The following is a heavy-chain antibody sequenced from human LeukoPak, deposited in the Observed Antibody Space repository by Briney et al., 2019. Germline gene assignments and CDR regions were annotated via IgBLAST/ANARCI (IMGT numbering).Heavy chain of an antibody. CDR1: GFTFSSYS. CDR3: ARDKTMVRGVIAGFYFDY. V-gene: IGHV3-48*04. J-gene: IGHJ4*02. CDR2: ISSSSSTI. D-gene: IGHD3-10*01. Sequence: GGSLRLSCAASGFTFSSYSMNWVRQAPGKGLEWASYISSSSSTIYYADSVKGRFTISRDNAKNSLYLQMNSLRAEDTAVYYCARDKTMVRGVIAGFYFDYWGQGTLVTVSS.